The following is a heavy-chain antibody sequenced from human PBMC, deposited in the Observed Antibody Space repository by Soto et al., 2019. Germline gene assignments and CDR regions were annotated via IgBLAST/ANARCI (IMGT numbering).Heavy chain of an antibody. D-gene: IGHD2-8*01. V-gene: IGHV3-23*01. CDR3: AKDRKGYCTNGVCHSDY. Sequence: GGSLRLSCAASGFTFSSYAMSWVRQAPGKGLEWVSAISGSGGSTYYADSVKGRFTISRDNSKNTLYLQMNSLRAEDTAVYYCAKDRKGYCTNGVCHSDYWGQGTLVTVSS. CDR2: ISGSGGST. CDR1: GFTFSSYA. J-gene: IGHJ4*02.